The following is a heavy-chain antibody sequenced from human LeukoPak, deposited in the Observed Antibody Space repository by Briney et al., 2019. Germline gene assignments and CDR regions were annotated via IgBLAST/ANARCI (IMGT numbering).Heavy chain of an antibody. J-gene: IGHJ2*01. CDR3: ARGRDCYDSSGYYTVPWYFDL. Sequence: SETLSLTCTVSGGSISSYYWSWIRQPPGKGLEWIGYIYYSGSTNYNPSLKSRVTISVDTSKNQFSLKLSSVTAADTAVYYCARGRDCYDSSGYYTVPWYFDLWGRGTLVTVSS. CDR1: GGSISSYY. CDR2: IYYSGST. V-gene: IGHV4-59*01. D-gene: IGHD3-22*01.